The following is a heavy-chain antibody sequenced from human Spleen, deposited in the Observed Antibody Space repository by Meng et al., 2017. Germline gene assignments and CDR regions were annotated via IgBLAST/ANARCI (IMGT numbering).Heavy chain of an antibody. J-gene: IGHJ5*02. Sequence: QVQLHEWGPGLVRPSGTLSLTCTVSGDSVTSGNYYWSWIRQPPGKGPEWIGYIYYTGSTNYNPSLKSRLTMSIDTSKNRFSLKLSSVTAADTAVYYCARDPHTTGTYDLWGQGTLVTVSS. V-gene: IGHV4-61*03. CDR2: IYYTGST. CDR3: ARDPHTTGTYDL. CDR1: GDSVTSGNYY. D-gene: IGHD1-1*01.